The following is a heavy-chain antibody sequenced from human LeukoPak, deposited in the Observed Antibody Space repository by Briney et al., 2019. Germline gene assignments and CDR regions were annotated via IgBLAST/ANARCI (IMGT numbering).Heavy chain of an antibody. CDR3: ARQELGIGDAFDV. Sequence: GESLKISCKGSGYSFTSYWIGWVRQMPGKGLEGMGIIYPGDSDTRYSPSFQGQVTISADKSISTAYLQWSSLKASDTAMYYCARQELGIGDAFDVWGQGTMVTVSS. CDR1: GYSFTSYW. CDR2: IYPGDSDT. J-gene: IGHJ3*01. V-gene: IGHV5-51*01. D-gene: IGHD7-27*01.